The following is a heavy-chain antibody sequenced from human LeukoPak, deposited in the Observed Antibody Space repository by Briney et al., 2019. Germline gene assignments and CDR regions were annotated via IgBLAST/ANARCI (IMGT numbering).Heavy chain of an antibody. J-gene: IGHJ4*02. CDR1: GGSFSGYY. D-gene: IGHD5-12*01. CDR3: ARVSGYDWESFYDY. Sequence: SETLSLTCAVYGGSFSGYYWSWIRQPPGKGLEWIGEINHSGSTNYNPSLKSRVTISVDTSKDQFSLKLSSVTAADTAVYYCARVSGYDWESFYDYWGQGTLVTVSP. CDR2: INHSGST. V-gene: IGHV4-34*01.